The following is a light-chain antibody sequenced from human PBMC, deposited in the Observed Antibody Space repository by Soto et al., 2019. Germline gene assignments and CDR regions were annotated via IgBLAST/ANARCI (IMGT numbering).Light chain of an antibody. CDR3: QQSYSTPYT. V-gene: IGKV1-39*01. Sequence: DIQMTQSPSSLSASVGDRVTITCRASQTISSYLHWYQQKPGKDPRLLIYATSNLHGGVPSRFSGSGSGTDFSLTISSLQPDDFATYYCQQSYSTPYTFGQGTNLDI. J-gene: IGKJ2*01. CDR1: QTISSY. CDR2: ATS.